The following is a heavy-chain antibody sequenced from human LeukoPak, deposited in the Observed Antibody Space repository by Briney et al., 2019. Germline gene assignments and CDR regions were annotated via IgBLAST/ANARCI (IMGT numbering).Heavy chain of an antibody. CDR1: GYTFTTYD. CDR3: ARGKYYYDSSGAFNN. D-gene: IGHD3-22*01. Sequence: ASVKVSCKASGYTFTTYDINWVRQATGQGLEWMGWMNPNTGNSGTTQKFQGRVTMTRNTATGTAYMELTSLTSEDTAVYYCARGKYYYDSSGAFNNWGQGTLVTVSS. J-gene: IGHJ4*02. CDR2: MNPNTGNS. V-gene: IGHV1-8*01.